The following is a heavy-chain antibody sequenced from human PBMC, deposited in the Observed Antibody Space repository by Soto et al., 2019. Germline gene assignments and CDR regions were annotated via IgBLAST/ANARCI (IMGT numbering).Heavy chain of an antibody. Sequence: EVQLVESGGGLVQPGGSLRLSCEASGFTFRNYDMHWVRQGTGKGLEWVSGISAAGDPDYADSVEGRFTISRENVQNSFFLQMNSLRVGDTAVYYCARTDRDFYGLDVWGQGTTVIVSS. CDR1: GFTFRNYD. J-gene: IGHJ6*02. CDR2: ISAAGDP. CDR3: ARTDRDFYGLDV. V-gene: IGHV3-13*05.